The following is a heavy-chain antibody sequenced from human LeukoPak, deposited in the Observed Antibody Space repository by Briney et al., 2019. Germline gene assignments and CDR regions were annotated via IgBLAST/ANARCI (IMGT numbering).Heavy chain of an antibody. CDR2: INPSVGST. Sequence: GASVKVSCKASGYTFTSYYVYWVRQAPGQGLEWMGIINPSVGSTSYAQKFQGRVAMTRDTSTNTVYMDLSSLRSEDTAMYYCARGFYYDSGGSYPGGDYWGQGTLVPVSS. CDR1: GYTFTSYY. V-gene: IGHV1-46*01. CDR3: ARGFYYDSGGSYPGGDY. J-gene: IGHJ4*02. D-gene: IGHD3-22*01.